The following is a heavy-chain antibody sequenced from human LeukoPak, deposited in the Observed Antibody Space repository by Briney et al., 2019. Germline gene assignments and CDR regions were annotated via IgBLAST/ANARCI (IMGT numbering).Heavy chain of an antibody. Sequence: NPSETLSLTCAVYGGSFSGYYWSWIRQPPGKGLEWIGEINHSGSTNYNPSLKSRITISVDTSKNQFSLKLSSVTAADTAVYYCARDFDSPLAFDIWGQGTMVTVSS. J-gene: IGHJ3*02. D-gene: IGHD3-9*01. V-gene: IGHV4-34*01. CDR3: ARDFDSPLAFDI. CDR2: INHSGST. CDR1: GGSFSGYY.